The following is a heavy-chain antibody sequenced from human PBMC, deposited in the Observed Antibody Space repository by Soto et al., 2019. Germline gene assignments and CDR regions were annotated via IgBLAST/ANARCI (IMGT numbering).Heavy chain of an antibody. V-gene: IGHV3-23*01. J-gene: IGHJ4*02. CDR1: GFTFSSYA. Sequence: GGSLRLSCAASGFTFSSYAMSWVRQAPGKGLEWVSAISGSGGSTYYADSVKGRFTISRDNSKNTRYLQMNSLRAEDTAVYYCAKGAYYYDSSGSFDYWGQGTLVTVSS. CDR3: AKGAYYYDSSGSFDY. D-gene: IGHD3-22*01. CDR2: ISGSGGST.